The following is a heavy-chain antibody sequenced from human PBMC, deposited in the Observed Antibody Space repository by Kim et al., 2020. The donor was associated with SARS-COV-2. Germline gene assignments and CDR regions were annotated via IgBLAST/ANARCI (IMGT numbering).Heavy chain of an antibody. CDR2: IYYSGST. CDR3: ARGLLAAAGEFDY. CDR1: GGSISSGGYY. Sequence: SETLSLTCTVSGGSISSGGYYWSWIRQHPGKGLEWIGYIYYSGSTYYNPSLKSRVTISVDTSKNQFSLKLSSVTAADTAVYYCARGLLAAAGEFDYWGQGTLVAVSS. J-gene: IGHJ4*02. D-gene: IGHD6-13*01. V-gene: IGHV4-31*03.